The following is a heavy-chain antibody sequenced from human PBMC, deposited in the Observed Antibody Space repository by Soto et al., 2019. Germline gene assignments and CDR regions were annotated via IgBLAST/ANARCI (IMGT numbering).Heavy chain of an antibody. CDR2: IILIFGTA. D-gene: IGHD6-6*01. Sequence: QVQLVQSGAEVKKPGSSVKVSCKASGGTFSSYAISWVRQAPGQGLEWMGGIILIFGTANYAQKFQGRVTITADESTRTAYMELSSLRSEDTAVYYCAREYTIRAARPYYYYGMDVWGQVTTVTVSS. J-gene: IGHJ6*02. CDR1: GGTFSSYA. V-gene: IGHV1-69*01. CDR3: AREYTIRAARPYYYYGMDV.